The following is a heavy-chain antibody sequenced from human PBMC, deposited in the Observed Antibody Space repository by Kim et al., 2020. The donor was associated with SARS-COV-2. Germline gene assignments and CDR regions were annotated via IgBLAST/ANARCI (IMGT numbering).Heavy chain of an antibody. Sequence: ASVKVSCKASGYTFTSYYMHWVRQAPGQGLEWMGIINPSGGSTSYAQKFQGRVTMTRDTSTSTVYMELSSLRSEDTAVYYCARDMGSGTRVHYGMDVWGQGTTVTVSS. V-gene: IGHV1-46*01. CDR2: INPSGGST. CDR1: GYTFTSYY. CDR3: ARDMGSGTRVHYGMDV. D-gene: IGHD3-10*01. J-gene: IGHJ6*02.